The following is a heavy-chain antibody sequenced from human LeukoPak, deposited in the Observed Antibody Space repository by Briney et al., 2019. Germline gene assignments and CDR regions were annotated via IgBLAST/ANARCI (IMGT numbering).Heavy chain of an antibody. Sequence: SVKVSCKASGGTFSSYAISWVRQAPGQGLEWVGGIIPIFGTANYAQKFQGRVTITTDESTSTAYMELSSLRSEDTAVYYCARARDYSSGWYGPNFDYWGQGTLVTVSS. V-gene: IGHV1-69*05. CDR1: GGTFSSYA. J-gene: IGHJ4*02. CDR2: IIPIFGTA. D-gene: IGHD6-19*01. CDR3: ARARDYSSGWYGPNFDY.